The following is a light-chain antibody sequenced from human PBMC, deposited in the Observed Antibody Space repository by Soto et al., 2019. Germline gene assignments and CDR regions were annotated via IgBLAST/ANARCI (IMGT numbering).Light chain of an antibody. Sequence: HSVLPQPPSGSWSPGHTITISCTGTNNDIGVYDFVSWYQHHPGKAPRLIIYEVVQRPSGVPDRFSGSKSGNTASLTVSGLQAADEADYFCKSYAGSNTYVFGSGTKVTVL. V-gene: IGLV2-8*01. CDR2: EVV. J-gene: IGLJ1*01. CDR3: KSYAGSNTYV. CDR1: NNDIGVYDF.